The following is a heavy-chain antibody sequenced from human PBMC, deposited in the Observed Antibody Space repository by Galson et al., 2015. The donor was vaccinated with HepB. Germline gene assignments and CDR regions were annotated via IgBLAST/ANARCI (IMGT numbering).Heavy chain of an antibody. CDR3: ARGFSIFGVVISYYFDH. D-gene: IGHD3-3*02. CDR2: INTNTGNP. V-gene: IGHV7-4-1*02. CDR1: GYTFTSYA. J-gene: IGHJ4*02. Sequence: SVKVSCKASGYTFTSYAMNWVRQAPGQGLEWMGWINTNTGNPTYAQGFTGRFVFSLDTSVSTAYLQISSLKAEDTAVYYCARGFSIFGVVISYYFDHWGQGTLVTVSS.